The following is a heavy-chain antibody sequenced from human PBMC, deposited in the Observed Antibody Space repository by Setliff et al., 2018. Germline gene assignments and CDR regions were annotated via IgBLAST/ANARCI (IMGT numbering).Heavy chain of an antibody. CDR1: GGSITSHY. Sequence: PSETLSLTCSVSGGSITSHYWSWIRQSPGKGLEWIGYIDYSGTTNYNPSLKSRVTISSDTSKRQFSLKLTSVSAADTAVYYCARWGENSGRPDWRAFDIWGQGTMVTVSS. CDR3: ARWGENSGRPDWRAFDI. D-gene: IGHD1-26*01. CDR2: IDYSGTT. V-gene: IGHV4-59*11. J-gene: IGHJ3*02.